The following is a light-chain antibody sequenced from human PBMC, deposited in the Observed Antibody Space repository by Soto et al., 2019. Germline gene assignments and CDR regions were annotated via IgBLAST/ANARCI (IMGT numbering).Light chain of an antibody. V-gene: IGKV1-5*03. CDR2: KAS. CDR1: QSIKNW. CDR3: QQYNSYSQFT. J-gene: IGKJ3*01. Sequence: DIQRTQSPSTLSASVGYRVTITCRASQSIKNWLAWYQQKPGEAPKLLIYKASTLESGVPSRFSGSGSGTEFTLTISCLQPDDVATYHCQQYNSYSQFTFGPGTKVDIK.